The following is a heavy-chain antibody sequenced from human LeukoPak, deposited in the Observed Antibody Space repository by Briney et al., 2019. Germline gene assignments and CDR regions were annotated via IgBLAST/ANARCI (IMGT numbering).Heavy chain of an antibody. CDR1: EFTFDNYA. J-gene: IGHJ3*02. CDR2: ISGSGYYS. CDR3: ARGSSWYDAFDI. D-gene: IGHD6-13*01. Sequence: GGSLRLSCAASEFTFDNYAMSWVRQAPGKGLEWVSVISGSGYYSYYADSVKGRFTISRDNSKNTLYLQMNSLRAEDTAVYYCARGSSWYDAFDIWGQGTMVTVSS. V-gene: IGHV3-23*01.